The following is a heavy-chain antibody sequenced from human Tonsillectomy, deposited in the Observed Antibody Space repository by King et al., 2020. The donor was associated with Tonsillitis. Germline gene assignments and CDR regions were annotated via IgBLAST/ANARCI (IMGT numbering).Heavy chain of an antibody. Sequence: QLQESGPGLVKPSETLSLTCTVSGYSISSGYYWGWIRKPPGKGLEWIGSIYHSGSTYYNPSLKSRVTISVDTSKNQFSLKLNSVTAADTAVYYCARGQPPDYWGQGPLVAVSS. CDR2: IYHSGST. CDR3: ARGQPPDY. J-gene: IGHJ4*02. CDR1: GYSISSGYY. V-gene: IGHV4-38-2*02.